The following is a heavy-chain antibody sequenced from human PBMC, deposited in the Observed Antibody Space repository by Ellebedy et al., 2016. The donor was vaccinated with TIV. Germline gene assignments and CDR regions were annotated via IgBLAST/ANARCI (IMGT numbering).Heavy chain of an antibody. J-gene: IGHJ4*02. D-gene: IGHD4-17*01. CDR2: INNVGSHI. Sequence: GESLKISCAASGFTFSTSALNWVRQAPGKGLEWVSSINNVGSHIYYADSVRGRFTISRDNAKNSVFLQMRSLRADDTAVYYCARGIYGTPPALDYWGQGTLVTVSS. CDR3: ARGIYGTPPALDY. V-gene: IGHV3-21*01. CDR1: GFTFSTSA.